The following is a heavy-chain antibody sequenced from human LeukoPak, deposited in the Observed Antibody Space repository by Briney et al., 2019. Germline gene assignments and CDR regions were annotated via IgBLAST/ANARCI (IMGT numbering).Heavy chain of an antibody. CDR1: GGSISSYY. J-gene: IGHJ4*02. V-gene: IGHV4-4*07. D-gene: IGHD4-11*01. CDR2: IYTSGST. Sequence: PSETLSPTCTVSGGSISSYYWSWIRQPAGKGLEWIGRIYTSGSTNYNPSLKSRVTMSVDTSKNQFSLKLTSVTAADTAVYYCATSRGYSNYYFDYWGQGTLVTVSS. CDR3: ATSRGYSNYYFDY.